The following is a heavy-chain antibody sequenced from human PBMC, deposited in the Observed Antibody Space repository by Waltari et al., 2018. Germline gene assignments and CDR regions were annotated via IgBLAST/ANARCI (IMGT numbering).Heavy chain of an antibody. CDR3: TRSYGGGPGD. D-gene: IGHD5-12*01. CDR1: GFTFRTYL. CDR2: INGDGTMT. Sequence: QLVESGGGLVQPGGSLRLSCLASASGFTFRTYLMPWVSQTPGKGLVWVSRINGDGTMTTYADSVKGRFTISRDNVKNILYLQMNRLRVDDTAVYYCTRSYGGGPGDWGQGTLVTVSS. J-gene: IGHJ4*02. V-gene: IGHV3-74*01.